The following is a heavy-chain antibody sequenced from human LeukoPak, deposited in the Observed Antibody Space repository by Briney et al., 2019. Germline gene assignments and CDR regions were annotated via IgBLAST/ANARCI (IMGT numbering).Heavy chain of an antibody. CDR2: INPNSGGT. CDR3: ARDLSGYCSSTSCYTEGGY. CDR1: GYTFTGYY. D-gene: IGHD2-2*02. Sequence: WASVKVSCKASGYTFTGYYMHWVRQAPGQGLEWMGWINPNSGGTNYAQKFQGRVTMTRDTSISTAYMELSRLRSDATAVYYCARDLSGYCSSTSCYTEGGYWGQGTLVTVSS. J-gene: IGHJ4*02. V-gene: IGHV1-2*02.